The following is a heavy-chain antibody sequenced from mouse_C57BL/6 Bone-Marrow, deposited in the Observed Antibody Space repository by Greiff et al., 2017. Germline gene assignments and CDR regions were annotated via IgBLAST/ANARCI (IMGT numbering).Heavy chain of an antibody. V-gene: IGHV1-81*01. CDR2: IYPRSGNT. Sequence: VKLMESGAELARPGASVKLSCKASGYTFTSYGISWVKQRTGQGLEWIGEIYPRSGNTYYNEKFKGKATLTADKSSSTAYMALRSLTSEDSAVYFCAREGGAWFAYWGQGTLVTVSA. J-gene: IGHJ3*01. CDR3: AREGGAWFAY. CDR1: GYTFTSYG.